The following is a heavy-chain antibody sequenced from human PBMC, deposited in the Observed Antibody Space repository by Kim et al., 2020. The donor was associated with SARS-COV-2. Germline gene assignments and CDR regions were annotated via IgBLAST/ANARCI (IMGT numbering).Heavy chain of an antibody. J-gene: IGHJ6*02. Sequence: GESLKISCKGSGYSFTSYWISWVRQMPGKGLEWMGRIDPSDSYTNYSPSFQGHVTISADKSISTAYLQWSSLKASDTAMYYCARSTLGYCSSTSCSVTRIGYGMDVWGQGTTVTVSS. V-gene: IGHV5-10-1*01. D-gene: IGHD2-2*01. CDR2: IDPSDSYT. CDR3: ARSTLGYCSSTSCSVTRIGYGMDV. CDR1: GYSFTSYW.